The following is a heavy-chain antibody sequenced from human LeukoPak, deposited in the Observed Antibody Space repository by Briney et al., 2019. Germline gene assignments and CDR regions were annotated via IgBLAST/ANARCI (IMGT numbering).Heavy chain of an antibody. J-gene: IGHJ6*02. CDR2: INHSGST. V-gene: IGHV4-34*01. CDR3: ARGLMVLGMDV. CDR1: GGSFSGYY. D-gene: IGHD4/OR15-4a*01. Sequence: PSETLSLTCAVYGGSFSGYYWSWIRQPPGKGLEWIGEINHSGSTNYNPSLKSRVTISVDTSKNQFSLKLSSVTAADTAVYYCARGLMVLGMDVWGQGTTVTVSS.